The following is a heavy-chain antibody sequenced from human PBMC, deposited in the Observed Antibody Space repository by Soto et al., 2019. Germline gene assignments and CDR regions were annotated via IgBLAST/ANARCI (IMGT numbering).Heavy chain of an antibody. D-gene: IGHD3-10*01. CDR2: IYYSGST. J-gene: IGHJ4*02. CDR1: GGSISSSSYY. V-gene: IGHV4-39*01. Sequence: SETLSLTCTVSGGSISSSSYYWGWIRQPPGKGLEWIGSIYYSGSTYYNPSLKSRVTISVDTSKNQFSLKLSSVTAADTAVYYCARRPGVKYYYFDYWGQGTLVTVSS. CDR3: ARRPGVKYYYFDY.